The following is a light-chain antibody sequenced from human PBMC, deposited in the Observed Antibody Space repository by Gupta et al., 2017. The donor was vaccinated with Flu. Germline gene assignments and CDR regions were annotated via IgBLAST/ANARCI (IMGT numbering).Light chain of an antibody. CDR3: LPYFGSARNWV. V-gene: IGLV7-43*01. CDR2: DTT. J-gene: IGLJ3*02. CDR1: TGAVTTGYH. Sequence: VAITCSSGTGAVTTGYHTDWCQQKPGQAPRQLIYDTTNRHSWTPARLSGSLLGDKAALTLSGVQPEEEAEYFCLPYFGSARNWVFGGGTKVTVL.